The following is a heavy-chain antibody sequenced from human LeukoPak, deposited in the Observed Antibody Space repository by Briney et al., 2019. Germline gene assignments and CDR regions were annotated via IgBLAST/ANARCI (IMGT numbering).Heavy chain of an antibody. Sequence: GGSLRLSCAASRFSFSTYEMNWVRQAPGKGLEWVSYISGSGSTTYYAESVKGRFTISRDNAKNSLYLQMNSLRAEDTAVYYCARVTTVVTLFDYWGQGTLVTVSS. CDR2: ISGSGSTT. CDR1: RFSFSTYE. D-gene: IGHD4-23*01. CDR3: ARVTTVVTLFDY. V-gene: IGHV3-48*03. J-gene: IGHJ4*02.